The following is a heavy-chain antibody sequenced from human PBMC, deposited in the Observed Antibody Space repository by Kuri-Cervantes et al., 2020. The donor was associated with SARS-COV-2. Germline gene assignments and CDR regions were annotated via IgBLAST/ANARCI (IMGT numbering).Heavy chain of an antibody. CDR1: GGSISSYY. D-gene: IGHD3-10*01. CDR2: IYTSGST. J-gene: IGHJ6*02. V-gene: IGHV4-4*07. CDR3: ARGQLPRRVWFGEIIYYYGMDV. Sequence: SETLSLTCPVSGGSISSYYWSWIRQPAGKGLEWIGRIYTSGSTNYNPSLKSRVTMSVDTSKNQFSLKLSSVTAADTAVYYCARGQLPRRVWFGEIIYYYGMDVWGQGTTVTVSS.